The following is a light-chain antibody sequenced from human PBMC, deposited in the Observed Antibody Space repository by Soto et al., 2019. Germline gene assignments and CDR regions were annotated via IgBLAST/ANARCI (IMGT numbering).Light chain of an antibody. Sequence: EIVMTQSPVTLSVSPRERSTLSCRVSQFVSSNLAWYQQKPGQAPRLLIYGASTRATGIPARFSGSGSGTEFTLTISNLQSEDFAVYFCQQYHNWPPITFGQGTRLEIK. V-gene: IGKV3D-15*01. CDR2: GAS. CDR3: QQYHNWPPIT. CDR1: QFVSSN. J-gene: IGKJ5*01.